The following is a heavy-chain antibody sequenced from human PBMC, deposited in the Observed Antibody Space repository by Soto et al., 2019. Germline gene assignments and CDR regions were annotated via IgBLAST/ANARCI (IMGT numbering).Heavy chain of an antibody. J-gene: IGHJ6*02. CDR2: ISAYNGNT. Sequence: ASVKVSCKASGYIFTNYGINWVRQAPGQGLEWMGWISAYNGNTNFAQTVQGRLTMTTDTSTATSYMELRSLTYDDTAVYFCARYSERGRNGPDDNGLDVWGQGTTVTVSS. CDR3: ARYSERGRNGPDDNGLDV. V-gene: IGHV1-18*04. CDR1: GYIFTNYG. D-gene: IGHD2-15*01.